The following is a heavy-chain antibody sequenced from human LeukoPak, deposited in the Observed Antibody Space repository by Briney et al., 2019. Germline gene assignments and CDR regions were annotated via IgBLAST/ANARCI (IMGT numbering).Heavy chain of an antibody. CDR1: GFTFSSFG. CDR3: ARSPSTDFDY. V-gene: IGHV3-48*04. Sequence: GGSLRLSCAASGFTFSSFGMNWVREAPGQGLEWISYISTSSLNTIHNADSVKGRFTISRDNAKNSLFLQMNSLRPEDTAVYYCARSPSTDFDYWGQGILVTVSS. CDR2: ISTSSLNTI. D-gene: IGHD5/OR15-5a*01. J-gene: IGHJ4*02.